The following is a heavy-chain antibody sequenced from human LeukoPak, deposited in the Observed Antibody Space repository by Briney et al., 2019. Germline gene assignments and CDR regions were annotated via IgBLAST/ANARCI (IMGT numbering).Heavy chain of an antibody. J-gene: IGHJ4*02. CDR3: ARRSGYSYGSTPGFDY. V-gene: IGHV4-30-2*01. CDR2: IYHSGST. Sequence: SQTLSLTCTVSGGSISSGGYYWSWIRQPPGKGLEWIGYIYHSGSTYYHPSLKSRVTISVDRSKNQFSLKLSSVTAADTAVYYCARRSGYSYGSTPGFDYWGQGTLVTVSS. CDR1: GGSISSGGYY. D-gene: IGHD5-18*01.